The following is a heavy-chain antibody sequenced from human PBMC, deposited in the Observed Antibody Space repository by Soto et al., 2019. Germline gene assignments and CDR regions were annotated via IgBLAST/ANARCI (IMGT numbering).Heavy chain of an antibody. CDR1: GGSITSSY. J-gene: IGHJ6*02. V-gene: IGHV4-59*01. Sequence: SETLSLTCTVSGGSITSSYWSWIRRPPGKGLEWIAYIYDTGISGYTPSTSYNPSFKSRVTMSVDTSKSQFSLKLTSVTAADTAVYYCARGEDAFFYYGLDVWGQGITVTVSS. CDR3: ARGEDAFFYYGLDV. CDR2: IYDTGISGYTPST.